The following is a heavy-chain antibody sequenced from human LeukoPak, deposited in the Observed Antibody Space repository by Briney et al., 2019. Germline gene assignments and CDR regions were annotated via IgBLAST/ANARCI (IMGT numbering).Heavy chain of an antibody. Sequence: SCKASGYTFTGYYMHWVRQAPGKGLEWVSAILGGGTPYYADSVKGRFTISKDNSRNTLYLQMNNLRADDTAIYYCAKDRVPEGRWSLDSGGQGTLVTVSS. J-gene: IGHJ4*02. CDR1: GYTFTGYY. D-gene: IGHD6-13*01. V-gene: IGHV3-23*01. CDR2: ILGGGTP. CDR3: AKDRVPEGRWSLDS.